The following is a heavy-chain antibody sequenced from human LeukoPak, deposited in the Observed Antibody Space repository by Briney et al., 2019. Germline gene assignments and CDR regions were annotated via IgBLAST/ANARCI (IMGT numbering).Heavy chain of an antibody. CDR1: GFTFSRYW. D-gene: IGHD3-10*01. J-gene: IGHJ6*04. CDR3: AREWNYYGSEIMDV. Sequence: GGSLRLSCAASGFTFSRYWMGWVRPAPGEGLGWVADIKQDGGKKYYVGSVKGRFTVSRDNAKNSLSLQMNSLRAEDTAVYYCAREWNYYGSEIMDVWGKGTTVTVSS. V-gene: IGHV3-7*01. CDR2: IKQDGGKK.